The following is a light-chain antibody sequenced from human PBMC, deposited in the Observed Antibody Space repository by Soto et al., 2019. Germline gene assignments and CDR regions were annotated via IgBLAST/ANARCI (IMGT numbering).Light chain of an antibody. CDR1: QTFTNNY. Sequence: EIVLTQSPGTLSLSPGERAILSCRASQTFTNNYLAWYQQKPVQAPRLLIYGASSRATGIPDRFSGSGSGTDFTLIISGLEPEDSAVYYCQQYGSSPYTFGQGTKLEIK. V-gene: IGKV3-20*01. CDR3: QQYGSSPYT. J-gene: IGKJ2*01. CDR2: GAS.